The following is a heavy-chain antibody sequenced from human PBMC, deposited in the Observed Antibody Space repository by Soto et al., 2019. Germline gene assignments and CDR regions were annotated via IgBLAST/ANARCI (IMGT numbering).Heavy chain of an antibody. Sequence: SETLSLTCTVSGASISSFYWSWIRQPPGKGLEWIGYIYYSGSSNYNPSLKSRVTMSLDTSKNQFSLKLSSVTAADTAVYYCARPYSGTYWAAFENWGQGTLVTVSS. CDR3: ARPYSGTYWAAFEN. CDR1: GASISSFY. D-gene: IGHD1-26*01. J-gene: IGHJ4*01. V-gene: IGHV4-59*01. CDR2: IYYSGSS.